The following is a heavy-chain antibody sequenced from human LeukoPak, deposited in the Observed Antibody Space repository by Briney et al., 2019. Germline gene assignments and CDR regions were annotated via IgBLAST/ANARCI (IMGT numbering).Heavy chain of an antibody. CDR1: GGTFSSYA. Sequence: ASVKVSCKASGGTFSSYAISWVRQAPGQGLEWMGWINPNSGGTNYAQKFQGRVTMTRDTSISTAYMELSRLRSDDTAVYYCARDTSTVTTGYFQHWGQGTLVTVSS. V-gene: IGHV1-2*02. D-gene: IGHD4-11*01. CDR2: INPNSGGT. CDR3: ARDTSTVTTGYFQH. J-gene: IGHJ1*01.